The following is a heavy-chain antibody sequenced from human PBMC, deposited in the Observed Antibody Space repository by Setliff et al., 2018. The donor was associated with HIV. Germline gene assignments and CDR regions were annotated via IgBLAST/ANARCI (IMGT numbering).Heavy chain of an antibody. CDR1: GFTFSSFW. J-gene: IGHJ3*02. CDR2: IKQDGSEK. V-gene: IGHV3-7*01. Sequence: GGSLRLSCAASGFTFSSFWMSWVRQAPGKGLEWVANIKQDGSEKYYVDSVKGRFTISRDNAKNSLYLQMNSLRAEDTAVYYCARDDRITIFGVVTYDAFDIWGQGTMGTVSS. CDR3: ARDDRITIFGVVTYDAFDI. D-gene: IGHD3-3*01.